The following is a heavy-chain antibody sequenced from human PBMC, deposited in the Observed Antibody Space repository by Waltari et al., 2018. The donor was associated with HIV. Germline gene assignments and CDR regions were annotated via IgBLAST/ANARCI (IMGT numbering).Heavy chain of an antibody. CDR1: GGTVSSSD. CDR2: IIPLFGEA. V-gene: IGHV1-69*01. CDR3: ARVPDRSGYQRYAMDV. D-gene: IGHD3-22*01. J-gene: IGHJ6*02. Sequence: QVQLVQSGAEVKKPGSSVKVSCKASGGTVSSSDISWVPQAPGQGLEWMGAIIPLFGEANYAQKFQGRLTITADESTSTAYMELSSLRSEDTAVYYCARVPDRSGYQRYAMDVWGQGTTVTVS.